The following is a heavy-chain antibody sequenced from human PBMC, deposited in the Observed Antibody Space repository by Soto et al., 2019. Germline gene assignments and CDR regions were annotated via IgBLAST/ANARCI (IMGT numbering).Heavy chain of an antibody. V-gene: IGHV3-7*04. J-gene: IGHJ3*02. CDR2: IKQDGSEK. CDR3: GRGGFPAAVGAFDAFDI. D-gene: IGHD1-26*01. CDR1: GFTFSSYW. Sequence: GGSLRLSCAASGFTFSSYWMSWVRQAPGKGLEWVANIKQDGSEKYYVDSVKGRFTISRDNAKNSLYLQMNSLRAEDTAVYYCGRGGFPAAVGAFDAFDIWGQGTMVTVSS.